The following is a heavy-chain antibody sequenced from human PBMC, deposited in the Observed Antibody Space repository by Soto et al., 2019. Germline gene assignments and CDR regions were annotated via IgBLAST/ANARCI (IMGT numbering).Heavy chain of an antibody. CDR2: ISWNSGSI. V-gene: IGHV3-9*01. J-gene: IGHJ6*03. CDR3: AKDMSSSPGYMDV. CDR1: GFTFDDYA. Sequence: EVQLVESGGGLVQPGRSLRLSCAASGFTFDDYAMHWVRQAPGKGLEWVSGISWNSGSIGYADSVKGRFTISRDNAKNSLYLQMNSLRAEDTALYYCAKDMSSSPGYMDVWGKGTTVTVSS. D-gene: IGHD6-6*01.